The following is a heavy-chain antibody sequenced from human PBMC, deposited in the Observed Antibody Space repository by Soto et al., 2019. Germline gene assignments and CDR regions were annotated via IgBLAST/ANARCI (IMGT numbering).Heavy chain of an antibody. Sequence: QVQLMQSGAEVKKPGASVKVSCKASGNTFTNYYIHWVRQAPGQGLEWMGTINPSGGHTTYAQKFLGRVTMTRDTSTSTLYRELPSLRSEDTAVYYCARGGRVVVVTAAFDYWGQGTLVTVSS. CDR3: ARGGRVVVVTAAFDY. CDR2: INPSGGHT. D-gene: IGHD2-21*02. CDR1: GNTFTNYY. V-gene: IGHV1-46*01. J-gene: IGHJ4*02.